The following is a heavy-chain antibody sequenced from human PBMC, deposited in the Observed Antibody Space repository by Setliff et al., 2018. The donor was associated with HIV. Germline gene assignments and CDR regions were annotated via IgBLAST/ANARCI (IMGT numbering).Heavy chain of an antibody. Sequence: PSETLSLTCAVSGGSISSSNWWSWVRQPPGKGLEWIGEIYHSGSTNYNPSLKSRVTISVDPSKNQILLRLSSVTAADTAVYYCARLSGGMVPNYWGQGTLVTVSS. CDR1: GGSISSSNW. CDR3: ARLSGGMVPNY. D-gene: IGHD3-10*01. CDR2: IYHSGST. J-gene: IGHJ4*02. V-gene: IGHV4-4*02.